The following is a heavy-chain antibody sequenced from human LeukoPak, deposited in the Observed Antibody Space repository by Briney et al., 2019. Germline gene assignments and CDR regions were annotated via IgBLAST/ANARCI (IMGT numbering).Heavy chain of an antibody. CDR2: INHSGST. D-gene: IGHD6-13*01. CDR3: ARAYDSSSWYVGY. V-gene: IGHV4-39*07. CDR1: GGSISSSSYY. Sequence: PSETLSLTCTVSGGSISSSSYYWGWIRQPPGKGLEWIGEINHSGSTNYNPSLKSRVTISVDTSKNQFSLKLSSVTAADTAVYYCARAYDSSSWYVGYWGQGTLVTVSS. J-gene: IGHJ4*02.